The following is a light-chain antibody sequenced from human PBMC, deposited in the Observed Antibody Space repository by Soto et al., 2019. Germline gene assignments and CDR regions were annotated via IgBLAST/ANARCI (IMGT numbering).Light chain of an antibody. CDR1: QNIDKY. V-gene: IGKV1-39*01. J-gene: IGKJ3*01. CDR2: AAS. CDR3: QQTFRNPRS. Sequence: DILLTQSPASLSASVGDRVTITCRANQNIDKYLNWYHQKPGKAPKFLISAASSLQSGVPARFSGTRSGTDFTLSITNLQPEDFGSYFCQQTFRNPRSFGPGTQLHI.